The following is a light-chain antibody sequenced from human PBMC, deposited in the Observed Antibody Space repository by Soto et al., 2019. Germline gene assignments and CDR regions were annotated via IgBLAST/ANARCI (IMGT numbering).Light chain of an antibody. CDR2: GAS. CDR1: QSVSSSY. V-gene: IGKV3-20*01. CDR3: QQYGSSLTWT. J-gene: IGKJ1*01. Sequence: EIVLTQSPGTLSLSPGERATLSCRASQSVSSSYLAWYQQKPGQAPRLLIYGASSRATGIPDRLSGSGSGTDFTLTISRLEPEDFAVYYCQQYGSSLTWTFGQGTK.